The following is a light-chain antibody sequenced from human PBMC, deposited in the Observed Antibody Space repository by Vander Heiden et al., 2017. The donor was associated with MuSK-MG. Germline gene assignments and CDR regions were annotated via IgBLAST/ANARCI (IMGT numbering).Light chain of an antibody. CDR1: SSNLGAGHA. Sequence: QSVLTQPPSVSGAPGQRVTISCTGSSSNLGAGHAVHWYQQLPGSAPKLIIYDNNNRPSGVTDRFSGSKSGTSASLAITGLQAEDEADYSCQSYDSSLSGFYVFGTGTKVTVL. CDR2: DNN. J-gene: IGLJ1*01. V-gene: IGLV1-40*01. CDR3: QSYDSSLSGFYV.